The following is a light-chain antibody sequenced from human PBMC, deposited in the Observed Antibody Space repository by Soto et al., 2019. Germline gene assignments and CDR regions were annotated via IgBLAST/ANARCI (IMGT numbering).Light chain of an antibody. Sequence: VLTQPPSVSAAPGQKVTISCSGSSSNIGGNSVSWYQQLPGTAPKLLIYDDNKRPSGIPDRFSGSKSGTSATLGITGFQTGDEADYYCGSWDSSLSAYVFGTGAKVTVL. CDR2: DDN. CDR3: GSWDSSLSAYV. CDR1: SSNIGGNS. J-gene: IGLJ1*01. V-gene: IGLV1-51*01.